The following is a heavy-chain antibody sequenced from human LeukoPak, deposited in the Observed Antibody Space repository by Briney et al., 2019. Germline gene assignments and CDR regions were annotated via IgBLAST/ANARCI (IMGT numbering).Heavy chain of an antibody. V-gene: IGHV3-33*01. Sequence: GGSLRLSCAASGFSFSSYGMHWVRQAPGKGLEWVAVIWYDGSNKYYADSVKGRFTISRDNSKNTLYLQMNSLRAEDTAVYYCASSTITATLDYWGQGTLVTVSS. J-gene: IGHJ4*02. CDR2: IWYDGSNK. D-gene: IGHD5-24*01. CDR3: ASSTITATLDY. CDR1: GFSFSSYG.